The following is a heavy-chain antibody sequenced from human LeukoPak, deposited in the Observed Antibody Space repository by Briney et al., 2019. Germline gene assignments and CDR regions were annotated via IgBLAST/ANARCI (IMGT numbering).Heavy chain of an antibody. CDR1: GGSISSSTNY. V-gene: IGHV4-39*01. CDR2: FYFSGST. J-gene: IGHJ4*02. Sequence: SETLSLTCNVSGGSISSSTNYWGWIRQPPGKRLEWIGSFYFSGSTYIHPTLKSRVTISVDTSKNQFSLSLSSVTVADTAVYYCARQMYFGELLLIYSWGQGTLVPVSS. CDR3: ARQMYFGELLLIYS. D-gene: IGHD3-10*01.